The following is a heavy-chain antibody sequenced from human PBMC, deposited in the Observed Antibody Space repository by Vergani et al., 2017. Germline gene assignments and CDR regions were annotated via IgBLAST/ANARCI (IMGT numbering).Heavy chain of an antibody. J-gene: IGHJ4*02. Sequence: EVQPVESGGGLVKPGGSLRLSCTTSGFTFSSAWMTWVRQAPGKGLEWVARIRPKTDGETTDYAAPVKGRFTISRDDSRNTLYLQMNSLKTEDTAVYYCTTPTKWELRYYLDYWGQETLVTVSS. D-gene: IGHD3-9*01. V-gene: IGHV3-15*01. CDR2: IRPKTDGETT. CDR3: TTPTKWELRYYLDY. CDR1: GFTFSSAW.